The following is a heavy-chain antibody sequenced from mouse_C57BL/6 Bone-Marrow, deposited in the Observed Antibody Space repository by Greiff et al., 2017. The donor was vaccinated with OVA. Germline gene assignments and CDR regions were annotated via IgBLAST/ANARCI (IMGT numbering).Heavy chain of an antibody. CDR3: AREVYGNYVNAMDY. CDR2: IDPSDSYT. D-gene: IGHD2-10*02. CDR1: GYTFTSYW. Sequence: QVQLQQPGAELVKPGASVKLSCKASGYTFTSYWMQWVKQRPGQGLEWIGEIDPSDSYTNYNQKFKGKATLTVDTSSSTAYMQLSSLTSEDSAVYYWAREVYGNYVNAMDYWGQGTSVTVSS. J-gene: IGHJ4*01. V-gene: IGHV1-50*01.